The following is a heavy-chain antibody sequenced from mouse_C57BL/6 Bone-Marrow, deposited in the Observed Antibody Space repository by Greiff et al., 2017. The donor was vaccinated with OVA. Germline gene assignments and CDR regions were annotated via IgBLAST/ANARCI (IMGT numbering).Heavy chain of an antibody. CDR1: GYTFTSYW. V-gene: IGHV1-59*01. CDR2: IDPSDSYT. CDR3: AREKLDY. J-gene: IGHJ2*01. Sequence: QVQLQQPGAELVRPGTSVKLSCKASGYTFTSYWMHWVKQRPGQGLEWIGVIDPSDSYTNYNQKFKGKATLTVDTSSSTAYMQLSSLTSEDSAVYYCAREKLDYWGKGTTLTVSS.